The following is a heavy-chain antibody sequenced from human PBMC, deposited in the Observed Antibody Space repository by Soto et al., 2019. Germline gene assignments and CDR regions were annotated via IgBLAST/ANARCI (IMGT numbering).Heavy chain of an antibody. CDR1: GFTFSSYA. Sequence: PGGSLRLSCAASGFTFSSYAMHWVRQAPGKGLEWVAVISYDGSNKYYADSVKGRFTISRDNSKNTLYLQMNSLRAEDTAVYYCARARDTAMVIKSREYYYYGMDVWGQGTTVTVSS. V-gene: IGHV3-30-3*01. D-gene: IGHD5-18*01. J-gene: IGHJ6*02. CDR2: ISYDGSNK. CDR3: ARARDTAMVIKSREYYYYGMDV.